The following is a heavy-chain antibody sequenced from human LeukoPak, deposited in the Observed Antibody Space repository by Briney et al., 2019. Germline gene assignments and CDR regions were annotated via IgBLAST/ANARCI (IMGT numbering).Heavy chain of an antibody. Sequence: GGSLRLSCAASGFTFSSYSMNWVRQAPGKGLEWVSSISSSSYIYYADSVKGRSTISRDNAKNSLYLQMNSLRAEDTAVYYCARTYDILTGPFDYWGQGTLVTVSS. V-gene: IGHV3-21*01. D-gene: IGHD3-9*01. J-gene: IGHJ4*02. CDR3: ARTYDILTGPFDY. CDR1: GFTFSSYS. CDR2: ISSSSYI.